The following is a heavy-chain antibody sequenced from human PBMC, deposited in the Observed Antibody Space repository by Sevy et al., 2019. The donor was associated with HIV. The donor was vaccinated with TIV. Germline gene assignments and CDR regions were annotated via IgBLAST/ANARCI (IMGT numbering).Heavy chain of an antibody. CDR2: IRQDGNEI. J-gene: IGHJ4*02. Sequence: GGSLRLSCAASGFTFHTFWMQWVRQAPGKGLEWVANIRQDGNEIYYADSVKGRFTISRDNAMQSLYLEMNNLRVEDSGIYYFGRSYFDLRGQGTLVTVSS. V-gene: IGHV3-7*01. CDR3: GRSYFDL. CDR1: GFTFHTFW.